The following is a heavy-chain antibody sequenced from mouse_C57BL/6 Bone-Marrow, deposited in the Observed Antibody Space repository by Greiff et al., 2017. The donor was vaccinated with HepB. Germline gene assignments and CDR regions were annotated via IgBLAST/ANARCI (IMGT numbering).Heavy chain of an antibody. CDR3: ARSRGSSYWYFDV. CDR2: IYPRSGNT. D-gene: IGHD1-1*01. CDR1: GYTFTSYG. J-gene: IGHJ1*03. V-gene: IGHV1-81*01. Sequence: VHLVESGAELARPGASVKLSCKASGYTFTSYGISWVKQRTGQGLEWIGEIYPRSGNTYYNEKFKGKATLTADKSSSTAYMELRSLTSEDSAVYFCARSRGSSYWYFDVWGTGTTVTVSS.